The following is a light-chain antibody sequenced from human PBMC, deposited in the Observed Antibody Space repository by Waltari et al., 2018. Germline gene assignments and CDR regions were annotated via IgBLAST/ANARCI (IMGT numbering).Light chain of an antibody. CDR2: GAS. Sequence: EIVLTQSPGTLSLSPGERATLSCRASQSVYSNYLAWYKQKPGQTPRPLIYGASNRATGIPDRFSGSGSGTDFTLTISRLEPEDFAVYYCQQFGRSTGTFGQGTKVEIK. J-gene: IGKJ1*01. CDR1: QSVYSNY. V-gene: IGKV3-20*01. CDR3: QQFGRSTGT.